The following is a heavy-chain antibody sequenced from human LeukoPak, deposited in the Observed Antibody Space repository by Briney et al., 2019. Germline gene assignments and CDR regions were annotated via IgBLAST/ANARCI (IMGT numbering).Heavy chain of an antibody. Sequence: GGSLRLSCAASGFTFSSYWMSWDRQAPGKGLEWVANIKKDGSEKYYVDSVKGRFTISRDNAKTSLYLQMNSLRVEDTAVYYCARDLSGVTGYTYGRGIDYWGQGTLVTVSS. CDR3: ARDLSGVTGYTYGRGIDY. CDR1: GFTFSSYW. V-gene: IGHV3-7*01. J-gene: IGHJ4*02. D-gene: IGHD5-18*01. CDR2: IKKDGSEK.